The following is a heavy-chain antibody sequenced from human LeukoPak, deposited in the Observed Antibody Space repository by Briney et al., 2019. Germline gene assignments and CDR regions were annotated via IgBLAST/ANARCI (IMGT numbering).Heavy chain of an antibody. CDR2: IIPIFGTA. J-gene: IGHJ4*02. CDR1: GGTFSGYA. V-gene: IGHV1-69*13. CDR3: ARVAYCGGDCYQGYFDY. D-gene: IGHD2-21*02. Sequence: ASVKVSCKASGGTFSGYAISWVRQAPGQGLEWMGGIIPIFGTANYAQKFQGRVTITADESTSTAYMELSSLRSEDTAVYYCARVAYCGGDCYQGYFDYWGQGTLVTVSS.